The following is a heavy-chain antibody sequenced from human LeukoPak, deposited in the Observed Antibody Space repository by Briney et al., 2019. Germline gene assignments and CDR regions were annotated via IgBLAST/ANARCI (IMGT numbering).Heavy chain of an antibody. Sequence: SETLSLTCAVYGGSFSRYYWSWIRQPPGKGLEWIGEINHSGSTNYNPSLKSRVTISVDTSKNQFSLKLSSVTAADTAVYYCASRKDFWSGRYYYYYMDVWGKGTTVTVSS. J-gene: IGHJ6*03. CDR1: GGSFSRYY. CDR2: INHSGST. D-gene: IGHD3-3*01. CDR3: ASRKDFWSGRYYYYYMDV. V-gene: IGHV4-34*01.